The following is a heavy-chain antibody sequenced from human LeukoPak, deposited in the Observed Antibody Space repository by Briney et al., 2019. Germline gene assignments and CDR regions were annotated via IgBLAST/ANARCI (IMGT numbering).Heavy chain of an antibody. CDR1: GFTFSSYS. Sequence: PGGSLRLSCAASGFTFSSYSMNWVRQAPGKGLEWVSSISSSGSTIYYADSVKGRFTISRDNAKNSLYLQMNSLRAEDTAVYYCARGSLPAMDGQFDYWGQGTLVTVSS. D-gene: IGHD1-26*01. CDR2: ISSSGSTI. CDR3: ARGSLPAMDGQFDY. J-gene: IGHJ4*02. V-gene: IGHV3-21*04.